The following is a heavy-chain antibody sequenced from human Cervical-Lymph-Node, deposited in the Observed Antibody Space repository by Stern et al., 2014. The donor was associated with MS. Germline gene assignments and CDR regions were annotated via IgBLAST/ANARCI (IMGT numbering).Heavy chain of an antibody. V-gene: IGHV1-69-2*01. Sequence: MQLVQSGTEVKKPGATVKISCKSSGYTYSYYYVHWVKQAPGKGLEWMGLADPNDGQSLHADPFRDRVKITADTSIETSYMELTNLRSEDTAIYFCATKAFQSWGQGTLVTVSS. J-gene: IGHJ5*02. CDR1: GYTYSYYY. D-gene: IGHD2/OR15-2a*01. CDR3: ATKAFQS. CDR2: ADPNDGQS.